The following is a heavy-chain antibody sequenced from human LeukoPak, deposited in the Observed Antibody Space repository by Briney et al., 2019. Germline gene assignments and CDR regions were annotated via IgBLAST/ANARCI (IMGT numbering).Heavy chain of an antibody. J-gene: IGHJ5*02. Sequence: SETLSLTCTVSGGSISSYYWSWIRQPAGKGLEWIGRIYTSGSTNYNPSLKSRVTMSVDTSKNQFSLKLSSVTAADTAVYYCARGCRGCSSTSCYTDWFDPWGQGILVTVSS. CDR3: ARGCRGCSSTSCYTDWFDP. V-gene: IGHV4-4*07. CDR2: IYTSGST. CDR1: GGSISSYY. D-gene: IGHD2-2*02.